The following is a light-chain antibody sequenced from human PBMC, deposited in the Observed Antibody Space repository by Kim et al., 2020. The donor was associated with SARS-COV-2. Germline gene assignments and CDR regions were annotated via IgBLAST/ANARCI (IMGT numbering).Light chain of an antibody. V-gene: IGLV2-11*01. CDR3: CSYAGSYTWV. J-gene: IGLJ3*02. Sequence: GRSVNRSCTGTSSDVAGYNYVSWYEHHPGKAPKLIIYDVSKRPSGVPDRFSGSKSGNTASLTISGLQAEDEADYYCCSYAGSYTWVFGGGTQLTVL. CDR1: SSDVAGYNY. CDR2: DVS.